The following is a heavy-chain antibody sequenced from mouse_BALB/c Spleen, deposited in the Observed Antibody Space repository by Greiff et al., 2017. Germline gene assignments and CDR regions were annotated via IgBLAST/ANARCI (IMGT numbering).Heavy chain of an antibody. CDR1: GFTFSSYT. D-gene: IGHD1-2*01. Sequence: EVKLMESGGGLVQPGGSLKLSCAASGFTFSSYTMSWVRQTPEKRLEWVAYISNGGGSTYYPDTVKGRFTISRDNAKNTLYLQMSSLKSEDTAMYYCARHGESHYGYYAMDYWGQGTSVTVSS. V-gene: IGHV5-12-2*01. CDR2: ISNGGGST. CDR3: ARHGESHYGYYAMDY. J-gene: IGHJ4*01.